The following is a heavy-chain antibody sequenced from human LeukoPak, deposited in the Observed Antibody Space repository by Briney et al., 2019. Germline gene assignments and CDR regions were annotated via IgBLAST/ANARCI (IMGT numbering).Heavy chain of an antibody. J-gene: IGHJ4*02. CDR1: GFTFSSYG. CDR3: AKDTYYYDSSGYYLV. D-gene: IGHD3-22*01. V-gene: IGHV3-33*06. CDR2: IWYDGSNK. Sequence: GRSLRLSCAASGFTFSSYGMHWVRQAPGKGLEWVAVIWYDGSNKYYAYSVKGRFTISRDNSKNTLYLQMNSLRAEDTAVYYCAKDTYYYDSSGYYLVWGQGTLVTVSS.